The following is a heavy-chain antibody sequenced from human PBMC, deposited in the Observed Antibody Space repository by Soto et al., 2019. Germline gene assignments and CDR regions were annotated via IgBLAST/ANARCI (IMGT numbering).Heavy chain of an antibody. J-gene: IGHJ4*02. CDR2: IWYDGSNK. D-gene: IGHD1-1*01. Sequence: GGSLRLSCAASGFTFSSYGMHWVRQAPGKGLEWVAVIWYDGSNKYYADSVKGRFTISRDNSKNTLYLQMNSLRAEDTAVYYCARDILEFTGTTAHDYWGQGTLVTVSS. CDR3: ARDILEFTGTTAHDY. CDR1: GFTFSSYG. V-gene: IGHV3-33*08.